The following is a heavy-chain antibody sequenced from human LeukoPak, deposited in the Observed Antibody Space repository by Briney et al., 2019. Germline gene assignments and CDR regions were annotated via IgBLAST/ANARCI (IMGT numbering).Heavy chain of an antibody. CDR2: IYYSGST. D-gene: IGHD2-15*01. J-gene: IGHJ4*02. Sequence: SETLSLTCTVSGGSISSYYWSWIRQPPGKGLEWIGYIYYSGSTNYNPSLKSRVTISVDTSKNQFSLKLSSVTAADTAVYYCASTYCSGGSCYYGYWGQGTLVTVSS. CDR3: ASTYCSGGSCYYGY. CDR1: GGSISSYY. V-gene: IGHV4-59*08.